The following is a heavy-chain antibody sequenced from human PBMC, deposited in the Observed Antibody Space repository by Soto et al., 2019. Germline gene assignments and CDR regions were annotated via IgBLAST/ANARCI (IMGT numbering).Heavy chain of an antibody. D-gene: IGHD3-3*01. CDR2: FIAVYRTL. V-gene: IGHV1-69*01. Sequence: QVLLVQSGAEVKKPGSSVKIYCKASGGSFGNSAINWVRQTPGQGLEWLGGFIAVYRTLNYAQKFQGRVTITVDESMGTAYMTLNSLASNVTAVYYCATGVIWIGYFTVDSWGQGPRVTVAS. CDR1: GGSFGNSA. J-gene: IGHJ4*02. CDR3: ATGVIWIGYFTVDS.